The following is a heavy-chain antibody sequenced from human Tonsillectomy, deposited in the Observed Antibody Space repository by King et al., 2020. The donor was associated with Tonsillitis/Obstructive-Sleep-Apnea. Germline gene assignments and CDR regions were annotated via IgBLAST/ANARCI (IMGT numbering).Heavy chain of an antibody. CDR1: GFTFDDYG. Sequence: VQLVQSGGGVVRPGGSLRLSCAASGFTFDDYGMSWVRQAPGKGLEWVSGINWNGGSTGYADSVKGRFTISRDNAKNSLYLQMNSLRAEDTALYYCAREIDYGDYVYYYYYYMDVWGKGTTVTVSS. D-gene: IGHD4-17*01. J-gene: IGHJ6*03. CDR2: INWNGGST. CDR3: AREIDYGDYVYYYYYYMDV. V-gene: IGHV3-20*04.